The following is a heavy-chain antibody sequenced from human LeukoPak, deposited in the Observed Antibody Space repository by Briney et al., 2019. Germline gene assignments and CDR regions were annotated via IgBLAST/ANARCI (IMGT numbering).Heavy chain of an antibody. CDR3: ARIFCSSTSCYYFDH. V-gene: IGHV1-2*02. D-gene: IGHD2-2*01. CDR2: INVNSGGT. Sequence: GASVKVSCKASGYTFTGYYMHWARQAPGQGLEWMGWINVNSGGTNYAQKFRGRVTMTRDTSISTAHMELSRLRSDDTAVYYCARIFCSSTSCYYFDHWGQGTLVTVSS. CDR1: GYTFTGYY. J-gene: IGHJ4*02.